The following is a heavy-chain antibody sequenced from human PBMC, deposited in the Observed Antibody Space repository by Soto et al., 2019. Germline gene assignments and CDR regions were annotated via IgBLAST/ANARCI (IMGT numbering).Heavy chain of an antibody. D-gene: IGHD3-10*01. V-gene: IGHV1-2*02. CDR3: ARAVHTMVQGVRFRVDQ. J-gene: IGHJ4*02. Sequence: QVQLVQSGAEMKKPGASVKVSCESSGYTFTAYYIHWVRQAPGHGLEWMGWINPNGGGTKYAQKFRGRVTMTRDTSINTAYMELTRLTSDDTAVYYCARAVHTMVQGVRFRVDQWGQGSLVTISS. CDR1: GYTFTAYY. CDR2: INPNGGGT.